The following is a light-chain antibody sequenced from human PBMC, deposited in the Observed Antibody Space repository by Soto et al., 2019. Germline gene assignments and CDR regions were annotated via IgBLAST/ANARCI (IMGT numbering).Light chain of an antibody. J-gene: IGKJ2*01. CDR1: QSISSY. V-gene: IGKV1-39*01. CDR3: QQTYSTLYT. CDR2: ATS. Sequence: DIQMTQSPSSLSASVGDRVTITCRASQSISSYLNWYQQKPGKAPKLLIHATSSLQSGVPPRFSGGGSGTDYTLSISSLQPEDFATYYCQQTYSTLYTFGQGTKLEIK.